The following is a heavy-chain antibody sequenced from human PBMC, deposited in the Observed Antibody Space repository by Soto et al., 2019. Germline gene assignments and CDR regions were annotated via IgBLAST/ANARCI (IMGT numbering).Heavy chain of an antibody. D-gene: IGHD3-10*01. J-gene: IGHJ6*02. Sequence: QVQLVQSGAEVKKPGASVKVSCKASGYTFTGYYMHWVRQAPGQGLEWMGWINPNSGGTNYAQKFQGWVTMTRDTSISTAYMELSRLRSDDTAVYYCARSGGYYYGSGSYGGGGYYYYYGMDVWGQGTTVTVSS. CDR2: INPNSGGT. CDR3: ARSGGYYYGSGSYGGGGYYYYYGMDV. V-gene: IGHV1-2*04. CDR1: GYTFTGYY.